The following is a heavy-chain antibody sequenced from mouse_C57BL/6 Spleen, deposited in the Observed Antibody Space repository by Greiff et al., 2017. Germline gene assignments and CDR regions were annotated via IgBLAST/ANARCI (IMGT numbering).Heavy chain of an antibody. CDR2: FDPNSGGT. V-gene: IGHV1-72*01. CDR1: GYTFTSYW. CDR3: ARELGNSTYVSWFAY. Sequence: VQLQQPGAELVKPGASVKLSCKASGYTFTSYWMNWVKQRPGRGLEWIGRFDPNSGGTKYNEKFKSKATLTVDKPSSTAYMQLSSLTSEDSAVYYSARELGNSTYVSWFAYWGQGTLVTVSA. D-gene: IGHD5-1*01. J-gene: IGHJ3*01.